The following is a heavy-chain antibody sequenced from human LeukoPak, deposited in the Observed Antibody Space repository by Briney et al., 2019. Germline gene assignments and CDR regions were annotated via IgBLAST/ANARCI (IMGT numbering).Heavy chain of an antibody. CDR2: IIPILGIA. V-gene: IGHV1-69*04. D-gene: IGHD3-10*01. CDR1: GGTFSSYA. Sequence: ASVKVSCKASGGTFSSYAISWVRQAPGQGLEWMGRIIPILGIANYAQKFQGRVTITADKSTSTAYMELSSLGSEDTAVYYCAEGGITMVRGAREQSFDYWGQGTLVTVSS. J-gene: IGHJ4*02. CDR3: AEGGITMVRGAREQSFDY.